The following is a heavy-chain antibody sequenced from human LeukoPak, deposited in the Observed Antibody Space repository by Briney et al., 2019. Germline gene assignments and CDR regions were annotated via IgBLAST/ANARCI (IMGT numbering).Heavy chain of an antibody. J-gene: IGHJ4*02. V-gene: IGHV3-7*01. Sequence: PGGSLRLSCAASGFSFSSYWMSWVRQAPGKGLEWVANIKQDGSERFYVDSVKGRFTISRDNAKNLLYLQMNSLRAEDTAVYHCARDNSYDVLSTFDHWGQGSLVTVSS. CDR1: GFSFSSYW. D-gene: IGHD2/OR15-2a*01. CDR2: IKQDGSER. CDR3: ARDNSYDVLSTFDH.